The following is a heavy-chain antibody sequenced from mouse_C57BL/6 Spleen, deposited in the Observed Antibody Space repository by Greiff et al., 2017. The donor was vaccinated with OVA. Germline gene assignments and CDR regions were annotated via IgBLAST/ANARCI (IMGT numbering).Heavy chain of an antibody. CDR2: ISSGGDYI. V-gene: IGHV5-9-1*02. D-gene: IGHD2-2*01. CDR1: GFTFSSYA. J-gene: IGHJ2*01. Sequence: EVKLQESGEGLVKPGGSLKLSCAASGFTFSSYAMSWVRQTPEKRLEWVAYISSGGDYIYYADTVKGRFTISRDNARNTLYLQMSSLKSEDTAMYYCTRGGGYLFDYWGQGTTLTVSS. CDR3: TRGGGYLFDY.